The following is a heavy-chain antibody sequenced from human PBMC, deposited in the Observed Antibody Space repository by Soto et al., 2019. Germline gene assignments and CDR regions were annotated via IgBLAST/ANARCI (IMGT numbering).Heavy chain of an antibody. V-gene: IGHV3-23*01. CDR2: ISGSGGST. J-gene: IGHJ4*02. D-gene: IGHD6-19*01. Sequence: GGSLRLSCAASGFTFRSYAMSWVRQAPGKGLEWVSAISGSGGSTYYADSVKGRFTISRDNSKNTLYLQMNSLRAEDTAVYYCAKEIAVARTGRVGYWGQGTLVTVSS. CDR3: AKEIAVARTGRVGY. CDR1: GFTFRSYA.